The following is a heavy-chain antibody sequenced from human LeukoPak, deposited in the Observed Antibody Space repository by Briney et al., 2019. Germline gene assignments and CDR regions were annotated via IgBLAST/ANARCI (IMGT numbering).Heavy chain of an antibody. CDR1: GFTFSNYW. CDR2: IKQDESEK. V-gene: IGHV3-7*01. D-gene: IGHD3-3*02. Sequence: GGSLRLSCAASGFTFSNYWMSWVRQAPGKGLEWVANIKQDESEKYYVDSVKGRFTISRDNAGDSLFLQMNSLRAEDTAVYYCARGSEVSTFRPCDYWGQGTLVTVSS. CDR3: ARGSEVSTFRPCDY. J-gene: IGHJ4*02.